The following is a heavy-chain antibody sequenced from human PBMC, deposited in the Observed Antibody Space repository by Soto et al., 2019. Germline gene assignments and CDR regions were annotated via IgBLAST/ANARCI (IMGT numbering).Heavy chain of an antibody. CDR1: GGSISSGDYY. Sequence: SETLSLTCTVSGGSISSGDYYWNWVRQPPWMGLEWIGYISDRGSSSYNPSLKSRVTISEDTSKKQFSLKLTSVTAADTAVYYCARASHFVGRPLDYWGQGXLVTVYS. D-gene: IGHD2-21*01. V-gene: IGHV4-30-4*01. CDR2: ISDRGSS. J-gene: IGHJ4*02. CDR3: ARASHFVGRPLDY.